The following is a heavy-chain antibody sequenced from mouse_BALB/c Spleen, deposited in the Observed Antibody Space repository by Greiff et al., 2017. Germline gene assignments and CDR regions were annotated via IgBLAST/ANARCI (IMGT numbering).Heavy chain of an antibody. V-gene: IGHV3-5*02. CDR1: GISITTGNYR. J-gene: IGHJ2*01. CDR2: IYYSGTI. CDR3: ARDGGYYFDY. Sequence: VQLQQSGPGLVKPSQTVSLTCTVTGISITTGNYRWSWIRQFPGNKLEWIGYIYYSGTITYNPSLTSRTTITRDTSKNQFFLEMNSLTAEDTATYYCARDGGYYFDYWGQGTTLTVSS.